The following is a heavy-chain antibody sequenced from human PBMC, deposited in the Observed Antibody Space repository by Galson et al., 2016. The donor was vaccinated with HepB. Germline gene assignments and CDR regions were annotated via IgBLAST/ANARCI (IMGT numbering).Heavy chain of an antibody. Sequence: SVRLSCAASGFTFSSYSMNWVRQAPGKGLEWVSSISSSSGYIYYAHSVKGRFTMSRDNAKNSLYLELTSLRAEDTAVYYCARAVSWDYGDYAGYWGQGTLVTVSS. CDR2: ISSSSGYI. CDR3: ARAVSWDYGDYAGY. CDR1: GFTFSSYS. D-gene: IGHD4-17*01. J-gene: IGHJ4*02. V-gene: IGHV3-21*01.